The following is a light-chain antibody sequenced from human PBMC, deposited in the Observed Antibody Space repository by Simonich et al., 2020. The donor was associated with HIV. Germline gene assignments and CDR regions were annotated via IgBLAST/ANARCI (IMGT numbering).Light chain of an antibody. J-gene: IGKJ5*01. CDR1: QYISSY. CDR3: QQLNSYPIT. Sequence: DIQLTQSPSFLSASVGERVTITCRASQYISSYLAWYQQKPGRAPKLLIYAASTLQSGVPSRFSGSGSGTQFTLTISSLQPEDFATYYCQQLNSYPITFGQGTRLEIK. V-gene: IGKV1-9*01. CDR2: AAS.